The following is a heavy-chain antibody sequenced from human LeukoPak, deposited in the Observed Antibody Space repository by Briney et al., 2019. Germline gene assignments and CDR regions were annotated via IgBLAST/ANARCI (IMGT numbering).Heavy chain of an antibody. D-gene: IGHD3-10*01. CDR3: AKDLDASGRQNDYYYYGMDV. J-gene: IGHJ6*02. Sequence: ALSLSCAASGFRFHDYDMHWVRPAPGKGLEWVAGITWDSGRIGYSASVKGRFTVSRDNAQNSLYLQMNSLRPEDTALYYCAKDLDASGRQNDYYYYGMDVWGQGTTVTVSS. CDR2: ITWDSGRI. V-gene: IGHV3-9*01. CDR1: GFRFHDYD.